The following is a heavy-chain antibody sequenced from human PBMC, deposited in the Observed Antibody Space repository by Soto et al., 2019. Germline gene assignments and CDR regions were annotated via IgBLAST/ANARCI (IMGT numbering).Heavy chain of an antibody. CDR2: ISSSSSYI. J-gene: IGHJ4*02. CDR3: ARDLGQGYDILTGALGY. D-gene: IGHD3-9*01. CDR1: GFTFSSYS. Sequence: GGSLRLSCAASGFTFSSYSMNWVRQAPGKGLEWVSSISSSSSYIYYADSVKGRFTISRDNAKNSLYLQMNSLRDEDKAVYYCARDLGQGYDILTGALGYWGQGTLVTVSS. V-gene: IGHV3-21*01.